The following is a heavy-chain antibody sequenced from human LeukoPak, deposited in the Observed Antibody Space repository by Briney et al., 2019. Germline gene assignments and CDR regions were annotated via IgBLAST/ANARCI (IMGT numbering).Heavy chain of an antibody. J-gene: IGHJ3*02. Sequence: GGSLRLSCVASGFTVSSNYMSWVRQAPGKGLEWVANIKQDGSEKYYVDSVKGRFTISRDNAKNSLYLQMNSLRAEDTAVYYCAREIRRGYYDSTSLDAFDIWGQGTMVTVSS. CDR1: GFTVSSNY. CDR3: AREIRRGYYDSTSLDAFDI. CDR2: IKQDGSEK. D-gene: IGHD3-22*01. V-gene: IGHV3-7*01.